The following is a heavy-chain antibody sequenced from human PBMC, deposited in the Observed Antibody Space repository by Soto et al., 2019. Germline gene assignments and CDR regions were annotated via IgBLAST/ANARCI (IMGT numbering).Heavy chain of an antibody. CDR3: VTGDVMATASV. Sequence: SGPTLVNPTQTLTLTCTFSGFSLSVSGVGVGWIRQPPGKALEWLALIYWDDDKRYSPSLKSRLTITKDTSKKQVVLTMTNMDPVVTATFFCVTGDVMATASVWGQRSLVTVSS. D-gene: IGHD5-18*01. J-gene: IGHJ4*02. V-gene: IGHV2-5*02. CDR1: GFSLSVSGVG. CDR2: IYWDDDK.